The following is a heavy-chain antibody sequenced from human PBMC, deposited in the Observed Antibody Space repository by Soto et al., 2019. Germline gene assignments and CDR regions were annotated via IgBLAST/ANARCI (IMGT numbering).Heavy chain of an antibody. V-gene: IGHV1-69*08. J-gene: IGHJ3*02. CDR1: GGTFSSYT. D-gene: IGHD5-18*01. CDR2: IIPILGIA. CDR3: ARDIGYSYGYAPNAFDI. Sequence: QVQLVQSGAEVKKPGSSVKVSCKASGGTFSSYTISWVRQAPGQGLEWMGRIIPILGIANYAQKFQGRVPITADKSTSTAYMELSSLRSEDTAVYYCARDIGYSYGYAPNAFDIWGQGTMVTVSS.